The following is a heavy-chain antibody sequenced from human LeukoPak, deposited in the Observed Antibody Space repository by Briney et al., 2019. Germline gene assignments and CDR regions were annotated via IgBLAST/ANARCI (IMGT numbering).Heavy chain of an antibody. V-gene: IGHV4-59*08. CDR2: MYYNGNT. CDR1: GGSISSYY. J-gene: IGHJ5*02. Sequence: PSETLSLTCTVSGGSISSYYWSWIRQPQGKGLEWIGYMYYNGNTNYNPSLKSRVTISLDTSTNQFSLRLTSVTAADTAVYYCARRGSGLAWFDPWGQGTLVTVSS. D-gene: IGHD2-15*01. CDR3: ARRGSGLAWFDP.